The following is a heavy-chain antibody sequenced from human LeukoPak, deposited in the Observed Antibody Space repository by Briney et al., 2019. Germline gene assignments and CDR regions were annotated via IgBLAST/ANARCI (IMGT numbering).Heavy chain of an antibody. V-gene: IGHV3-48*02. CDR3: ARDGSPLDYYGSGSYDY. D-gene: IGHD3-10*01. J-gene: IGHJ4*02. CDR2: ISTTGTTI. CDR1: GFTFSAYH. Sequence: GGSLRLSCAASGFTFSAYHINWVRQAPGKGLEWISYISTTGTTIHYADSVKGRFAISRDNAKSSLYLQMNSLRDEDTAVYYCARDGSPLDYYGSGSYDYWGQGTLVTVSS.